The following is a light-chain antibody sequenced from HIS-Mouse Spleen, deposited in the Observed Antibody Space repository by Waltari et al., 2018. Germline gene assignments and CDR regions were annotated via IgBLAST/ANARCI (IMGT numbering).Light chain of an antibody. Sequence: QSALTQPASVSGSPGQSITISCTGTSSDVGSYNLVSWYQQHPGKAPKLMIYEGSKRTSGVSNRCSGSKSGNTASLTISGLQAEDEADYYCCSYAGSSTFGVFGGGTKLTVL. J-gene: IGLJ3*02. V-gene: IGLV2-23*03. CDR1: SSDVGSYNL. CDR2: EGS. CDR3: CSYAGSSTFGV.